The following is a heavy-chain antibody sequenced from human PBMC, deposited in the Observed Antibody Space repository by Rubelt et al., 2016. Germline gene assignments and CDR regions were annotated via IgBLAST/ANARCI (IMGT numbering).Heavy chain of an antibody. J-gene: IGHJ4*02. CDR2: INHSGST. V-gene: IGHV4-34*01. Sequence: GYYWSWIRQPPGKGLEWIGAINHSGSTNYNLSLKSRVTISVDTSKNQFSLKLSSVTAADTAVYYCARGLDNYGYWGQGTLVTVSS. CDR3: ARGLDNYGY. D-gene: IGHD3-16*01. CDR1: GYY.